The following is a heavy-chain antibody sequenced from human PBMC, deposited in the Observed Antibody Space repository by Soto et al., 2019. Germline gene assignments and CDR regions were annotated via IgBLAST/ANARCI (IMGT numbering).Heavy chain of an antibody. Sequence: QVQLVQSGAEVKKPGSSVKVSCKACGGTFSSYAISWVRQAPGQGLEWMGGIIPIFGTANYAQKFQGRVTITADESTSTAYMELSSLRSEDTAVYYCATHSSGSGSYYYGMDVWGQGTTVTVSS. V-gene: IGHV1-69*12. J-gene: IGHJ6*02. CDR3: ATHSSGSGSYYYGMDV. D-gene: IGHD6-19*01. CDR1: GGTFSSYA. CDR2: IIPIFGTA.